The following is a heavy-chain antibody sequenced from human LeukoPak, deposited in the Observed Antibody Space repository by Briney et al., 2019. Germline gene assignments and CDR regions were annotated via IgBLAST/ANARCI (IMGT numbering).Heavy chain of an antibody. J-gene: IGHJ4*02. Sequence: SETLSLTCTVSGYSISSGYFWGWIRQPPGKGLEWIGSFYHSGITYYNPSLKSRVTISVDTSKNQFSLRLSSVTAADTAVYYCARDPHYDYWGQGTLVTVSS. V-gene: IGHV4-38-2*02. CDR1: GYSISSGYF. CDR2: FYHSGIT. CDR3: ARDPHYDY.